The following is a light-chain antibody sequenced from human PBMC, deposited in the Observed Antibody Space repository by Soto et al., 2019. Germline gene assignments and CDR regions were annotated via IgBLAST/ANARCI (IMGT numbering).Light chain of an antibody. J-gene: IGLJ1*01. V-gene: IGLV2-14*01. Sequence: QSALTQPASVSGSPGQSITISCTGTSSDVGGYNYVSWYQQHPGKAPKLMIYDVSNRPSGVSNRFSGSKSGNTASLTISGLQAEDEADYSCSSYTSSSTPLYVFGTGTQLTVL. CDR1: SSDVGGYNY. CDR3: SSYTSSSTPLYV. CDR2: DVS.